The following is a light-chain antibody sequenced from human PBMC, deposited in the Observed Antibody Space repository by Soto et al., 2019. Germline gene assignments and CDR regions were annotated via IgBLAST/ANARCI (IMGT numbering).Light chain of an antibody. Sequence: SYELTQPPSVSVAPGKTARITCGGNNIGSKSVHWYQQKPGQAPVLVIYYNSDRPSGIPERFSGSNSGNTATLTISRVEAGDEVDYYCQVWDTGSDHVVFGGGTKLTVL. CDR2: YNS. CDR3: QVWDTGSDHVV. J-gene: IGLJ2*01. CDR1: NIGSKS. V-gene: IGLV3-21*04.